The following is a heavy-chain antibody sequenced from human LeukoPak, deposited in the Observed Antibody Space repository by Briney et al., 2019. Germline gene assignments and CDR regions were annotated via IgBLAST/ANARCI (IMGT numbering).Heavy chain of an antibody. V-gene: IGHV3-48*04. CDR2: VSSSSSTI. Sequence: GGSLRLSCAASGFTFSSYSMNWVRQAPGKGLEWVSYVSSSSSTIYYADSVKGRFTISRDNAKNSLYLQMNSLRAEDTAVYYCASVYYYDSSGYSDYWGQGTLVTVSS. D-gene: IGHD3-22*01. CDR1: GFTFSSYS. J-gene: IGHJ4*02. CDR3: ASVYYYDSSGYSDY.